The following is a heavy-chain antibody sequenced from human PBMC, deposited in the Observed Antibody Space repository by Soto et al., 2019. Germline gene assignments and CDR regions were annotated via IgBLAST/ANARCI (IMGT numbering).Heavy chain of an antibody. D-gene: IGHD4-17*01. CDR3: AAGTVTGDFDY. Sequence: GASVKVSCKASGFTFTSSAVQWVRQARGQRLEWIGWIVVGSGNTNYAQKFQERVTITRDMSTSTAYMELSSLGSEDTAVYYCAAGTVTGDFDYWGQGTLVTVSS. CDR2: IVVGSGNT. CDR1: GFTFTSSA. J-gene: IGHJ4*02. V-gene: IGHV1-58*01.